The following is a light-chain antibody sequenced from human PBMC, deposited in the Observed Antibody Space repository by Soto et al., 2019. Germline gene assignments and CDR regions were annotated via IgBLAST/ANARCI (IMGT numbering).Light chain of an antibody. CDR2: EGT. CDR3: CSYAGNNIVV. Sequence: QSVLTQPASVSGSLGQSITISCTGSSSDVGTYYFVSWYQQHPGKVPKLMIYEGTKRPSGVSDRFSGSKSGNTASMTISGLQGEEGGNYYCCSYAGNNIVVFGTGTKLAVL. V-gene: IGLV2-23*01. CDR1: SSDVGTYYF. J-gene: IGLJ1*01.